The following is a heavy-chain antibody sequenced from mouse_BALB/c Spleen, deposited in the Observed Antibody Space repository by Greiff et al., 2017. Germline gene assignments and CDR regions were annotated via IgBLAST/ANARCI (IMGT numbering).Heavy chain of an antibody. V-gene: IGHV14-4*02. D-gene: IGHD1-1*01. CDR3: NAGFYGSSYFDY. J-gene: IGHJ2*01. CDR2: IDPENGDT. Sequence: EVQLQQSGAELVKPGASVKLSCTASGFNIKDYYMHWVKQRPEQGLEWIGWIDPENGDTEYAPKFQGKATMTADTSSNTAYLQLSSLTSEDTAVYYCNAGFYGSSYFDYWGQGTTLTVSS. CDR1: GFNIKDYY.